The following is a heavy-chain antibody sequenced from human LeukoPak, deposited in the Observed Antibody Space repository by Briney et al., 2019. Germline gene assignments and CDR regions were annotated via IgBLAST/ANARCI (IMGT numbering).Heavy chain of an antibody. D-gene: IGHD3-3*01. V-gene: IGHV4-59*01. CDR2: IYYSGST. J-gene: IGHJ5*02. CDR3: ARAGVITIFGVVSKTYNWFDP. CDR1: GGSISSYY. Sequence: SETLSLTCTVSGGSISSYYWSWIRQPPGKGLEWIGYIYYSGSTNYNPSLKSRVTISVDTSKNQFSLKLSSVTAADTAVYYCARAGVITIFGVVSKTYNWFDPWGQGTLVTVSS.